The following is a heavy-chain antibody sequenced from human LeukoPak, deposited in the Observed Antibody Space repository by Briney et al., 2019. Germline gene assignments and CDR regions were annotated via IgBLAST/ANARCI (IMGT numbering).Heavy chain of an antibody. Sequence: PSETLSLTCAVYGGSFSGYYWSWIRQPPGKGLEWIGEINHSGSTNYNPSLKSRVTISVDTSKNQFSRKLSSVTAADTAVYYCARGRGYSYGPYGMDVWGQGTTVTVPS. CDR1: GGSFSGYY. CDR2: INHSGST. D-gene: IGHD5-18*01. J-gene: IGHJ6*02. CDR3: ARGRGYSYGPYGMDV. V-gene: IGHV4-34*01.